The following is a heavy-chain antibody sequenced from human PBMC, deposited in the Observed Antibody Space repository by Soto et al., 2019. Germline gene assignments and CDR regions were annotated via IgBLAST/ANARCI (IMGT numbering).Heavy chain of an antibody. Sequence: QVQLQQWGAGLLKPSETLSLTCAVYGGSFSGYYWSWIRQPPGKGLEWIGEIKHSGSTNYNPSLKSRVTISVDTSKNQFSLKLSSVTAADTAVYYCASRGGVVVAATPLDYWGQGTLVTVSS. CDR2: IKHSGST. V-gene: IGHV4-34*01. CDR1: GGSFSGYY. D-gene: IGHD2-15*01. J-gene: IGHJ4*02. CDR3: ASRGGVVVAATPLDY.